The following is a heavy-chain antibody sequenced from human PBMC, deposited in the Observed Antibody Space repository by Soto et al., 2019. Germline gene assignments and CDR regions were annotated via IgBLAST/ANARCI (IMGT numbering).Heavy chain of an antibody. V-gene: IGHV1-69*13. CDR3: ARDRREYYDILTGYYSPLAYYFDY. J-gene: IGHJ4*02. D-gene: IGHD3-9*01. CDR1: GGTFSSYA. CDR2: IIPIFGTA. Sequence: ASVKVSCKASGGTFSSYAISWVRQAPGQGLEWMGGIIPIFGTANYAQKFQGRVTITADESTSTAYMELSSLRSEDTAVYYCARDRREYYDILTGYYSPLAYYFDYWGQGTLVTVS.